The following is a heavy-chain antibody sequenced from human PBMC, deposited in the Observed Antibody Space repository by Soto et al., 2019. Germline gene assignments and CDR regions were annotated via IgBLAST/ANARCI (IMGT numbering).Heavy chain of an antibody. CDR1: GYSFTTYW. CDR2: IYPGDSDT. Sequence: GESRKISCKGSGYSFTTYWIGWVRQMPGKGLEWMGIIYPGDSDTRYSPSFQGQVTISVDKSISAAYLQWSSLKASDSAIYYCARREGGRLDYWGQGTMVTVSS. J-gene: IGHJ4*02. V-gene: IGHV5-51*01. CDR3: ARREGGRLDY.